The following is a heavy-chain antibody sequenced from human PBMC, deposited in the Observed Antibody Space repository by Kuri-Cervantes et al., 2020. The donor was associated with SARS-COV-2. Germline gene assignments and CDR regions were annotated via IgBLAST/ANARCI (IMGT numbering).Heavy chain of an antibody. J-gene: IGHJ3*02. V-gene: IGHV3-30-3*01. CDR2: ISYEGSNK. D-gene: IGHD6-6*01. CDR1: GFTSSSYA. Sequence: GGSLRPSCAASGFTSSSYAMHWVRQAPGKGLEWVAVISYEGSNKYYADSVKGRFTISRGNAKNSLYLQMNSLRAEDTAVYYCARLSNTIEYSSSSELYAFDIWGQGTMVTVSS. CDR3: ARLSNTIEYSSSSELYAFDI.